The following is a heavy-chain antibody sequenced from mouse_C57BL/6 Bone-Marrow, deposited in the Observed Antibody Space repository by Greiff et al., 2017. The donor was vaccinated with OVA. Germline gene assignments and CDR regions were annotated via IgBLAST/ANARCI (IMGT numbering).Heavy chain of an antibody. D-gene: IGHD2-4*01. CDR2: IYPGDGDT. CDR1: GYAFSSSW. J-gene: IGHJ3*01. CDR3: ARSYYDYDEAAWFAY. Sequence: QVQLQQSGPELVKPGASVKISCKASGYAFSSSWMNWVKQRPGKGLEWIGRIYPGDGDTNYNGKFKGKATLTADKSSSTAYMQLSSLTSEDSAVYFCARSYYDYDEAAWFAYWGQGTLVTVAA. V-gene: IGHV1-82*01.